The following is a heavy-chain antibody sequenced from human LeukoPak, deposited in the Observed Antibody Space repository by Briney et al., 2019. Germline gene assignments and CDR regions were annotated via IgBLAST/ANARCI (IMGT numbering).Heavy chain of an antibody. CDR1: GGSVSSGSYC. CDR3: ARDNYYDSSGAFDI. D-gene: IGHD3-22*01. CDR2: IYYSGST. J-gene: IGHJ3*02. V-gene: IGHV4-61*01. Sequence: SETLSLTCTVSGGSVSSGSYCWSWIRQPPGKGLEWIGYIYYSGSTNYNPSLKSRVTISVDTSKNQFSLKLSSVTAADTAVYYCARDNYYDSSGAFDIWGQGTMVTVSS.